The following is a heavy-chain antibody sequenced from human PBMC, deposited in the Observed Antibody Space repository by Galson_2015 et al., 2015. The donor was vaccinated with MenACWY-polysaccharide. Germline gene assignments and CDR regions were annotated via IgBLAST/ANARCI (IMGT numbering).Heavy chain of an antibody. CDR1: GYNFHTFW. Sequence: QSGAEVKKPGESFKISCEASGYNFHTFWIGWARQLPGKGLEWMGIIFPATSSTKYSPSFQGQVTISADKSNSTAYLQWTSLKASATAMYFCARLQFAPACHPAGHWGQGTLIIVSS. CDR2: IFPATSST. V-gene: IGHV5-51*03. D-gene: IGHD5-24*01. CDR3: ARLQFAPACHPAGH. J-gene: IGHJ4*02.